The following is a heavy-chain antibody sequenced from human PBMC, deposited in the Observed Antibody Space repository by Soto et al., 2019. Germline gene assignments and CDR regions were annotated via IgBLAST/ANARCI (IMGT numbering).Heavy chain of an antibody. V-gene: IGHV1-69*13. Sequence: SVKVSCMASVCTFSSYAISWVRQAPGQGLEWMGGIIPIFGTANYAQKFQGRVTITADESTSTAYMELSSLRSEDTAVYYCATWIAAAGTVPYYYYGMDVWGQGTTVTVSS. D-gene: IGHD6-13*01. CDR3: ATWIAAAGTVPYYYYGMDV. CDR1: VCTFSSYA. CDR2: IIPIFGTA. J-gene: IGHJ6*02.